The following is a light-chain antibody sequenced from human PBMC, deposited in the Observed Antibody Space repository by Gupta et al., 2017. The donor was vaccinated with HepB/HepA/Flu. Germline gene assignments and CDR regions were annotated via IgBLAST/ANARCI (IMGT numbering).Light chain of an antibody. CDR2: KDT. Sequence: SSELPQSSSVSVSPGQTATITCSGDAVGRQYSHWYQQRPGQAPLLIIYKDTERPSGIPERFSGSTSGTEVTLTITGVQAEDEGDYYCQSGDKSGPIFGGGTKLTVL. CDR1: AVGRQY. V-gene: IGLV3-25*03. CDR3: QSGDKSGPI. J-gene: IGLJ2*01.